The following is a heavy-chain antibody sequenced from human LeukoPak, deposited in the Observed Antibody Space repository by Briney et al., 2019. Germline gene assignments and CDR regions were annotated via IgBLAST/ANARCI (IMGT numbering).Heavy chain of an antibody. D-gene: IGHD3-22*01. CDR1: GFTFSSYG. J-gene: IGHJ4*02. CDR2: ISSGRVTM. V-gene: IGHV3-48*04. CDR3: ARGNYYDSSGYYYY. Sequence: GGSLRLSCAASGFTFSSYGMHWVRQAPGKGLEWVSYISSGRVTMYYADSVKGRFTISRDNAKNSLYLQMNSLRAEDTAVYYCARGNYYDSSGYYYYWGQGTLVTVSS.